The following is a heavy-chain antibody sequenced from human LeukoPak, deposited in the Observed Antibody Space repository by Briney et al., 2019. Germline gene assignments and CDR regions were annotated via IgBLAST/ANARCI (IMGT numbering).Heavy chain of an antibody. J-gene: IGHJ4*02. D-gene: IGHD1-26*01. V-gene: IGHV5-51*01. CDR3: ARRRDLYSGSYYPFDY. CDR2: IYPGDSDA. Sequence: GESLKISCKGSGYSFTSYWIGWVRQMPGKGRKWMGIIYPGDSDARYSPSFQGQVTISADKPISTAYLQWSSLKASDTAMYYCARRRDLYSGSYYPFDYWGQGTLVTVSS. CDR1: GYSFTSYW.